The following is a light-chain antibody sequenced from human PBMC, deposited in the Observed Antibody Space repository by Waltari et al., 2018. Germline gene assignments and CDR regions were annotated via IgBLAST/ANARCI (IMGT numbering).Light chain of an antibody. CDR2: RNN. J-gene: IGLJ2*01. CDR3: AAWDDSLNAVV. Sequence: QFVLTQPPSASETPGQWVTIPCSGSRSTIVSNAVTWYQQLPGRAPKLLIYRNNDRPSGVPDRFSGSKSGTSASLAVSGLQSEDEADYYCAAWDDSLNAVVFGEGTKLTV. V-gene: IGLV1-44*01. CDR1: RSTIVSNA.